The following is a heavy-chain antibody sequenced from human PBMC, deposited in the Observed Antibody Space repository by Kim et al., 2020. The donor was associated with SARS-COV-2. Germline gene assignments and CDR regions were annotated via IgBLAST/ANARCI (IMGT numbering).Heavy chain of an antibody. Sequence: GGSLRLSCAASGFTFSSYSMNWVRQAPGKGLEWVSTISSSSSTIYYGDSVKGRFTISRDNAKNRLYLQMNSLRDEDTAVYYCARVFDFDWLLYRSCYFGYWGQGTLVTVSS. J-gene: IGHJ4*02. V-gene: IGHV3-48*02. D-gene: IGHD3-9*01. CDR2: ISSSSSTI. CDR1: GFTFSSYS. CDR3: ARVFDFDWLLYRSCYFGY.